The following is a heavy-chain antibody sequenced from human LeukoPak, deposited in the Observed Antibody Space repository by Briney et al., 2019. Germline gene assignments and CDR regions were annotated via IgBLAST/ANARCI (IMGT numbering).Heavy chain of an antibody. CDR3: ARETGTTEELFDY. J-gene: IGHJ4*02. Sequence: ETLTLSCAASGVTFSSYSMNWVCHPQAPGLGLVWFISSRSSYIYYADSVKGRYTISRHNAKNSLYLQMYSLRAEDTAVYYCARETGTTEELFDYWGQGALVTVSS. CDR2: ISSRSSYI. D-gene: IGHD1-1*01. CDR1: GVTFSSYS. V-gene: IGHV3-21*01.